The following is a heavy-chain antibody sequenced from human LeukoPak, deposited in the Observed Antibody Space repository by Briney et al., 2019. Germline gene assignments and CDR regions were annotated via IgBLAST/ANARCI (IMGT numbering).Heavy chain of an antibody. Sequence: SETLSLTCTVSGGTIGSGGYNWSWIRQPHGKGLEWMRRIYTRSSTKYNPTLKSRFTISVDTSKNEFSLKLSSVTAADTAVYYCASSHYDSSGFDYWGQGTLVTVSS. V-gene: IGHV4-61*02. CDR3: ASSHYDSSGFDY. CDR1: GGTIGSGGYN. J-gene: IGHJ4*02. D-gene: IGHD3-22*01. CDR2: IYTRSST.